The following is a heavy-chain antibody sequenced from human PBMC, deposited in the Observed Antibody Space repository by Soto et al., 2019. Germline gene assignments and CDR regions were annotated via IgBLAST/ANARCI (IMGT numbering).Heavy chain of an antibody. Sequence: ASVKVSCKASGYTFTSYAMHWVRQAPGQRLEWMGWINAGNGNTKYSQKFQGRVTITRDTSASTAYMELSSLRSEDTAVYYCGRALGLYNWNDPCGQGTLVTVSS. CDR2: INAGNGNT. CDR1: GYTFTSYA. CDR3: GRALGLYNWNDP. V-gene: IGHV1-3*01. J-gene: IGHJ5*02.